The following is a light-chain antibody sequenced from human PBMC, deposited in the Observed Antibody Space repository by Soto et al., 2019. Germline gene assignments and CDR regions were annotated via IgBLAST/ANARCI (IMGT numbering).Light chain of an antibody. Sequence: IQVSPYPSSLSASVGDRVTITCRASQGISSYLGWYQQKPGKAPNLLIYDASTLHSGVPSRFSGGGSGTDFTLTISSLQPEDFATYYCQQVNVYPPTFGGGTKVDIK. J-gene: IGKJ4*02. V-gene: IGKV1-9*01. CDR2: DAS. CDR1: QGISSY. CDR3: QQVNVYPPT.